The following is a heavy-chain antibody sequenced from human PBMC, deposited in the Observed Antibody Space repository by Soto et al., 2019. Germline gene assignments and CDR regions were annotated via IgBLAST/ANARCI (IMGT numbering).Heavy chain of an antibody. D-gene: IGHD3-22*01. CDR2: ISTSGGST. Sequence: PGGSLRLSCAASGFTFSSYAMNWVRQAPGKGLEWVSAISTSGGSTYYADSVKGRFTISRDNSKNTLYLQMNSLRAEDTAVYYCAKAPYSDSSGYYYDYWGQGTLATVSS. CDR3: AKAPYSDSSGYYYDY. CDR1: GFTFSSYA. V-gene: IGHV3-23*01. J-gene: IGHJ4*02.